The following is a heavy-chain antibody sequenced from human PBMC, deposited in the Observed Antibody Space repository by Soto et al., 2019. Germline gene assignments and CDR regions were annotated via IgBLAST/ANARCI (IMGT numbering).Heavy chain of an antibody. V-gene: IGHV3-30-3*01. Sequence: AGGSLRLSCAASGFTFSSYAMHWVRQAPGKGLEWVAVISYDGSNKYYADSVKGRFTISRDNSKNTLYLQMNSLRAEDTAVYYCARDYPYGGKGYYFDYWDQGTLVTVSS. CDR1: GFTFSSYA. CDR3: ARDYPYGGKGYYFDY. J-gene: IGHJ4*02. CDR2: ISYDGSNK. D-gene: IGHD4-17*01.